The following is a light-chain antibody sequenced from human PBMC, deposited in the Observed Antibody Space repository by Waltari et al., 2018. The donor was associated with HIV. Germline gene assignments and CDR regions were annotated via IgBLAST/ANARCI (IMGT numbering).Light chain of an antibody. CDR3: QQSYSTPWT. CDR2: AAS. J-gene: IGKJ1*01. CDR1: QSISSY. Sequence: DIQMTQSPSSLSASVGDRVTVTCRASQSISSYLNWYQQKPGKAPKFLIYAASSLQSGVPSRFSGSGSGTDFTLTISSLQPEDFATYYFQQSYSTPWTFGQGTKVEIK. V-gene: IGKV1-39*01.